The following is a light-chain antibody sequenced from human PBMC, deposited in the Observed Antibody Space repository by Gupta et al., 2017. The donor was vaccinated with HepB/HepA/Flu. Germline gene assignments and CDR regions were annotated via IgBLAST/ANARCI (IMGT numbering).Light chain of an antibody. CDR1: QSVSSN. J-gene: IGKJ1*01. Sequence: ELVMTQSPATLSVSPGETATLSCRASQSVSSNLAWYQQKPGQAPSLLIDAKSTRATGVPARFYGSGSGTEFTLTISSLQSEDFAVYFCQQYNNGPQTFGQGTKVEIK. CDR2: AKS. V-gene: IGKV3-15*01. CDR3: QQYNNGPQT.